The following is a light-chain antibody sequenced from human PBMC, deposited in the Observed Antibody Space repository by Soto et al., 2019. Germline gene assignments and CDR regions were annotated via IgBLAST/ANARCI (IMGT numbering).Light chain of an antibody. CDR3: SSYKNSNTQV. V-gene: IGLV2-14*01. CDR1: SSDVGGYNY. J-gene: IGLJ1*01. Sequence: QSALTQPASVSGSPGQSITISCTGTSSDVGGYNYVSWYQQHPGKAPKLMIYEVSNRPSGLSNRFSGSKSGNTASLTISGLQDEEEADYYCSSYKNSNTQVFGTGTKVTV. CDR2: EVS.